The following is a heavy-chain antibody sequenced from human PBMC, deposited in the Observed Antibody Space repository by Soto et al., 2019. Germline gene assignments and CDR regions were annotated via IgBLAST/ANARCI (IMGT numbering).Heavy chain of an antibody. D-gene: IGHD3-3*01. Sequence: GGSLRLSCAASGFTFSSYSMNWVRQAPGKGLEWVSSISSSSSYIYYADSVKGRFTISRDNAKNSLYLQMNSLRAEDTAVYYCASAITIFPMDVWGKGTTVTVSS. V-gene: IGHV3-21*01. CDR1: GFTFSSYS. CDR3: ASAITIFPMDV. CDR2: ISSSSSYI. J-gene: IGHJ6*03.